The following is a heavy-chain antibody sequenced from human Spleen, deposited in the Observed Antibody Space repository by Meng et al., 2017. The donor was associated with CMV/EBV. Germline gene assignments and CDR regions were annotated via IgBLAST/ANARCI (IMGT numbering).Heavy chain of an antibody. CDR2: VYSGGST. V-gene: IGHV3-53*01. D-gene: IGHD3-16*01. CDR3: ARMRGYYFDY. CDR1: GFTVSNNY. Sequence: GESLKISCAASGFTVSNNYMSWVRQAPGKGLEWVSIVYSGGSTSYADSVKGRFTISRDNAKNSLYLQMNSLRAEDTAVYYCARMRGYYFDYWGQGTLVTVSS. J-gene: IGHJ4*02.